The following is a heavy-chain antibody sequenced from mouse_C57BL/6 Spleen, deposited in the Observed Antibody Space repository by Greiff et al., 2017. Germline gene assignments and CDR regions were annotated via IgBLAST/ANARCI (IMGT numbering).Heavy chain of an antibody. CDR3: ARRELWYYYFDY. V-gene: IGHV1-50*01. D-gene: IGHD2-1*01. Sequence: VQLQQPGAELVKPGASVTLSCKASGYTFTSYWMQWVKQRPGQGLEWIGEIDPSDSYTNYNQKFKGKATLTVDTSSSTAYMQLSSLTSEDSAVYYCARRELWYYYFDYWGQGTTLTVSS. CDR1: GYTFTSYW. J-gene: IGHJ2*01. CDR2: IDPSDSYT.